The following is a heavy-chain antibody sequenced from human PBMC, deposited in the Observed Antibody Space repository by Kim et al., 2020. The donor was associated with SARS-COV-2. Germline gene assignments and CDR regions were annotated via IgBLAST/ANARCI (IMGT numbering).Heavy chain of an antibody. CDR1: GGSISSYY. V-gene: IGHV4-59*01. Sequence: SETLSLTCTVSGGSISSYYWSWIRQPPGKGLEWIGYIYYSGSTNYNPSLKSRVTISVDTSKNQFSLKLSSVTAADTAVYYCARGANYDILTGWGQGTLVTVSS. J-gene: IGHJ4*02. CDR2: IYYSGST. D-gene: IGHD3-9*01. CDR3: ARGANYDILTG.